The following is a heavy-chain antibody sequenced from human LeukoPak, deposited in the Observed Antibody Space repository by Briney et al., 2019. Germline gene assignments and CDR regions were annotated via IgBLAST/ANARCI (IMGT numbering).Heavy chain of an antibody. CDR1: GFTFDDYA. V-gene: IGHV3-9*01. Sequence: PGGSLRLSCAASGFTFDDYAMHWVRQAPGKGLEWVSGISWNSGSIGYADSVKGRFTISRDNSKNTLYLQMNSLRAEDTAVYYCAKDLEYSSSHAFDIWGQGTMVTVSS. CDR3: AKDLEYSSSHAFDI. D-gene: IGHD6-6*01. J-gene: IGHJ3*02. CDR2: ISWNSGSI.